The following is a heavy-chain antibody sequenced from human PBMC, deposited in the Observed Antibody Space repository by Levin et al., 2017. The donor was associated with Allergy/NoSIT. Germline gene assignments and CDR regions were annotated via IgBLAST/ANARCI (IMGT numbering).Heavy chain of an antibody. CDR2: ISSSSSYI. CDR3: ARGYCSGGSCYSRWYFDL. V-gene: IGHV3-21*01. CDR1: GFTFSSYS. J-gene: IGHJ2*01. D-gene: IGHD2-15*01. Sequence: TPSETLSLTCAASGFTFSSYSMNWVRQAPGKGLEWVSSISSSSSYIYYADSVKGRFTISRDNAKNSLYLQMNSLRAEDTAVYYCARGYCSGGSCYSRWYFDLWGRGTLVTVSS.